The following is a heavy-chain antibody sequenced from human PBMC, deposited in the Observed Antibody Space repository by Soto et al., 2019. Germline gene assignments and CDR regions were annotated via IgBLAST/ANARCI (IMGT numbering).Heavy chain of an antibody. CDR2: IYYSGST. CDR1: GGSISSGGYY. CDR3: ARSGGLGYCSGGSCYSIDFDY. Sequence: SETLSLTCTVSGGSISSGGYYWGWIRQHPGKGLEWIGYIYYSGSTYYNPSLKSRVTISVDTSKNQFSLKLSSVTAADTAVYYCARSGGLGYCSGGSCYSIDFDYWGQGTLVTVSS. V-gene: IGHV4-31*03. J-gene: IGHJ4*02. D-gene: IGHD2-15*01.